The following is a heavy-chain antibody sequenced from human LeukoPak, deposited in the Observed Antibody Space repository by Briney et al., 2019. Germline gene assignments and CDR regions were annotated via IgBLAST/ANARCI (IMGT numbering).Heavy chain of an antibody. CDR2: INPSGGST. V-gene: IGHV1-46*01. CDR1: GYTFTSYY. Sequence: ASVKVSCKASGYTFTSYYMHWVRQAPGQGLERMGIINPSGGSTSYAQKFQGRVTMTRDTSTSTVYMELSSLRSEDTAVYYCARDFPINWFDPWGQGTLVTVSS. J-gene: IGHJ5*02. CDR3: ARDFPINWFDP.